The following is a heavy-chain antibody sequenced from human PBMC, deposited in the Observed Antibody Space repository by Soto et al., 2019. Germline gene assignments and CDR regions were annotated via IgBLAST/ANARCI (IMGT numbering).Heavy chain of an antibody. D-gene: IGHD2-8*01. CDR1: GDSVSSWSYY. Sequence: QVQLQESGPGLVKPSETLSLTCTVSGDSVSSWSYYWSWIRQAPGRGLEWIGNIYYTGRTNYNPSLKSRVTISIDTSKNQFSLRLSSVTAADTAVYYCARGGALMVFAEPPWFDPWGQGTLVIVSS. CDR3: ARGGALMVFAEPPWFDP. V-gene: IGHV4-61*01. CDR2: IYYTGRT. J-gene: IGHJ5*02.